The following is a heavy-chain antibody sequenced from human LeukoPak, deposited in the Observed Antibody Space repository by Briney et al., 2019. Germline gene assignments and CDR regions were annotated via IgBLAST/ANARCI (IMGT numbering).Heavy chain of an antibody. CDR2: IYYSGIS. Sequence: SETLSLTCTVSSGSISSSNYYWGWIRQPPGKGLEWIGSIYYSGISYYNPSLKSRVTISVDTSKNQFSLKLTSVTAADTAVYYCARRSYSSAWGEGLDYWGQGTLVTVSS. CDR1: SGSISSSNYY. J-gene: IGHJ4*02. CDR3: ARRSYSSAWGEGLDY. V-gene: IGHV4-39*01. D-gene: IGHD6-25*01.